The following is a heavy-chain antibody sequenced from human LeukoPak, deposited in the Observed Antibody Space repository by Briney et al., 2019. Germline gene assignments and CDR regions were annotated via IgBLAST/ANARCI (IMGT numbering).Heavy chain of an antibody. CDR2: IIPIFGTA. Sequence: SVKVSCKASGYWFTSYGISWVRQAPGQGLEWMGGIIPIFGTANYAQKFQGRVTITADESTSTAYMELSSLRSEDTAVYYCARGAVRGVITDAFDIWGQGTMVTVSS. D-gene: IGHD3-10*01. CDR1: GYWFTSYG. CDR3: ARGAVRGVITDAFDI. V-gene: IGHV1-69*13. J-gene: IGHJ3*02.